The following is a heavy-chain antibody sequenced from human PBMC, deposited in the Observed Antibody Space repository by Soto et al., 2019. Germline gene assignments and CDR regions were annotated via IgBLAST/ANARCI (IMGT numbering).Heavy chain of an antibody. CDR1: GFTFSNAW. D-gene: IGHD2-8*01. J-gene: IGHJ6*02. V-gene: IGHV3-15*01. Sequence: EVQLVESGGGLVKPGGSLRLSCAASGFTFSNAWMSWVRQAPGKGLEWVGRIKSKTDGGTTDYAAPVKGRFTISRDDSKNTLYLKMNSLKTEDTAVYYCTTDKPHCTNGVCYFYYYYGMDVWGQGTTVTVSS. CDR2: IKSKTDGGTT. CDR3: TTDKPHCTNGVCYFYYYYGMDV.